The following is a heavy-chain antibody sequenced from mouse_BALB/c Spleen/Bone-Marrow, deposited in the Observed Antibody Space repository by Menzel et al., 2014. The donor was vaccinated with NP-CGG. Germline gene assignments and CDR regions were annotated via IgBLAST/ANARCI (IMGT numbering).Heavy chain of an antibody. CDR2: ISSGSSNI. D-gene: IGHD1-1*01. CDR3: ARSGSSSGCFDY. Sequence: EVQLVESGGGLVQPGGSRKLSCAASGFTFSSFGMHWVRQAPEQGLEWVAYISSGSSNIYYADTVMGRFTISRDTPKNTLFLQMTSLRSEDTAMYCCARSGSSSGCFDYWGQGTPPTVSS. J-gene: IGHJ2*01. V-gene: IGHV5-17*02. CDR1: GFTFSSFG.